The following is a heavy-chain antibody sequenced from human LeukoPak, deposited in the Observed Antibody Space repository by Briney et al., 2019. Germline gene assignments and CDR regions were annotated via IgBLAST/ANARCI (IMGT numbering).Heavy chain of an antibody. J-gene: IGHJ4*02. D-gene: IGHD2-8*02. CDR1: GFNFRDFG. CDR3: AKVGSLVAHTGDY. V-gene: IGHV3-23*01. CDR2: ISGTGGSI. Sequence: PGGSLRLSCSVSGFNFRDFGMTWVRQTQGKGLEWLSTISGTGGSIYYADSVKGRFTISRGNSKNTLFLQMTRLRAEDTALYYCAKVGSLVAHTGDYWGQGSLVTVSS.